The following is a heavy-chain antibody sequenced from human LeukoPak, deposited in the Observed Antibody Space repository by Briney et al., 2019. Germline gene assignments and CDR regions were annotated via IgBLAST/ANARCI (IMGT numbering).Heavy chain of an antibody. V-gene: IGHV3-30-3*01. Sequence: PGRSLRLSCTASGFSFGDHAMSWVRQAPGKGLEWVAVISYDGSNKYYPDSVKGRFTISRDNSKNTLYLQMNSLRAEDTAVYYCARVPPLWFGELLVDYYYYGMDVWGQGTTVTVSS. CDR1: GFSFGDHA. J-gene: IGHJ6*02. CDR2: ISYDGSNK. D-gene: IGHD3-10*01. CDR3: ARVPPLWFGELLVDYYYYGMDV.